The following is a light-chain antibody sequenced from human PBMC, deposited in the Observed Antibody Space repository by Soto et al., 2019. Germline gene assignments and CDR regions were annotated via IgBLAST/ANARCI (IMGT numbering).Light chain of an antibody. CDR3: CSYVGSRWL. V-gene: IGLV2-23*01. CDR1: SSGVGSYNL. CDR2: EGN. J-gene: IGLJ3*02. Sequence: QSVLTQPASVSGSPGQSITISCSGTSSGVGSYNLVSWYQYKPGKAPKLMIYEGNKRPSGVSNRFSGSKSGNTASLTISGLQGEDEADYYCCSYVGSRWLFGGGTKVTVL.